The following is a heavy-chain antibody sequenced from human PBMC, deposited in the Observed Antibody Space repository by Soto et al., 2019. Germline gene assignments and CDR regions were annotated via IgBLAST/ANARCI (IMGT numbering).Heavy chain of an antibody. V-gene: IGHV4-59*01. CDR3: ARDITMVRGVYLYNWFDP. D-gene: IGHD3-10*01. CDR2: IYYSGST. J-gene: IGHJ5*02. CDR1: GGPISSYY. Sequence: PSETLSLTCTVSGGPISSYYWSWIRQPPGKGLEWIGYIYYSGSTNYNPSLKSRVTISVDTSKNQFSLKLSSVTAADTAVYYCARDITMVRGVYLYNWFDPWGQGTLVTVSS.